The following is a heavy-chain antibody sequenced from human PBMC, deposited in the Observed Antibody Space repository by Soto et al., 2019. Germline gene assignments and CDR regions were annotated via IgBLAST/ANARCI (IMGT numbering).Heavy chain of an antibody. CDR2: IYYSGSS. V-gene: IGHV4-30-4*01. D-gene: IGHD3-10*01. CDR3: ARTSPRGSGTWFDP. J-gene: IGHJ5*02. Sequence: QVQLQESGPGLVKPSQTLSLTCTVSGGSISSDDYYWSWIRQPPGKGLEWIGYIYYSGSSYYNPSLKSRVTISIDTSKNQLPLKLSSVTAADTAVYYCARTSPRGSGTWFDPWGQGTLVTVSS. CDR1: GGSISSDDYY.